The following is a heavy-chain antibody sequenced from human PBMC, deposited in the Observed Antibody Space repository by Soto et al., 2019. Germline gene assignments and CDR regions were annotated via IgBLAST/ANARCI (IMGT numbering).Heavy chain of an antibody. CDR3: ARARSRAAAGFHI. D-gene: IGHD6-13*01. V-gene: IGHV4-34*01. Sequence: QVQLQQWGAGLLKPSETLSLTCAVYGGSFSGYYWSWIRQPPGKGLEWIGEINHSGSTNYNPSLNSRVTISVDTSKNQFSLKLSSVTAADTAVYYCARARSRAAAGFHIWGQGTMVTVAS. CDR2: INHSGST. CDR1: GGSFSGYY. J-gene: IGHJ3*02.